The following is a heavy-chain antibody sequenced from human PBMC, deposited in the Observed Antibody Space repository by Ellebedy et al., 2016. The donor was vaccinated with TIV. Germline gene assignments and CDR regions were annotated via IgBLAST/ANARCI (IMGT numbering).Heavy chain of an antibody. V-gene: IGHV4-38-2*02. Sequence: SETLSLXCTVSGFSISSIYSTGWIRQSPDKGLEWIGSMYHSGSANYNPSLKSRVTISLDTYNNQFSLKLSSVTAADTAVYYCARTSRGFEDFEYWGPGTLVTVSS. J-gene: IGHJ4*02. CDR3: ARTSRGFEDFEY. D-gene: IGHD6-13*01. CDR1: GFSISSIYS. CDR2: MYHSGSA.